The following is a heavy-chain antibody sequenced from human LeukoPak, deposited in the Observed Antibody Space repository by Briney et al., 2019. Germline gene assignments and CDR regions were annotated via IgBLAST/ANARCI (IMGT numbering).Heavy chain of an antibody. J-gene: IGHJ4*02. Sequence: GGSLRLSCAASGFTFSDYYMSWIRQAPGKGLEWVSYISSSGSTIYYADSVKGRFTISRDDSKNTLYLQMNSLRAEDTALYYCAKGSHNYGSGSYYRCWGQGTLVTVSS. CDR2: ISSSGSTI. CDR3: AKGSHNYGSGSYYRC. D-gene: IGHD3-10*01. V-gene: IGHV3-11*01. CDR1: GFTFSDYY.